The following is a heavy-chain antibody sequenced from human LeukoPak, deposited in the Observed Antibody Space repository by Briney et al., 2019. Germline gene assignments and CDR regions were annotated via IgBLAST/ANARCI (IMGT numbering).Heavy chain of an antibody. CDR1: GFTFSNYG. J-gene: IGHJ2*01. V-gene: IGHV3-23*01. D-gene: IGHD6-6*01. Sequence: GGSLRLSCAASGFTFSNYGMNWVRQAPGKGLEWVSGVTGRGENTYYADSVKGRFTISRDNSKNTLYLQMNSLRAEDTAVYYCAKDRISPRPLGYFDLWGRGTLVTVSS. CDR3: AKDRISPRPLGYFDL. CDR2: VTGRGENT.